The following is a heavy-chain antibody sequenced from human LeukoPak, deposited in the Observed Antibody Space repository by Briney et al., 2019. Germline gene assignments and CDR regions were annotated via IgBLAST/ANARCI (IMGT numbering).Heavy chain of an antibody. D-gene: IGHD6-19*01. J-gene: IGHJ3*02. V-gene: IGHV4-59*01. Sequence: PSETLSPTFTVPGGPISSYYWSWVRQPPGKGLGWIGYFYYSGSTNYNPSLKSRVTISVDTSKNQFSLKLSSVTAADTAVYYCAREGSSIAVAGIDAFDIWGQGTMVTVSS. CDR2: FYYSGST. CDR1: GGPISSYY. CDR3: AREGSSIAVAGIDAFDI.